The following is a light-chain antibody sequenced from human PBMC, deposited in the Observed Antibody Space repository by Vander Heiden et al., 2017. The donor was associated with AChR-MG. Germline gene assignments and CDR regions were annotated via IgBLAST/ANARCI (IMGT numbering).Light chain of an antibody. V-gene: IGLV2-14*03. CDR3: NSYTISSTMV. J-gene: IGLJ2*01. Sequence: QSALTPPASVSGSPGQSITISCTGTSSDVGAYNYVSWYQQHPGKAPKLMMYDVSNRPSGVSNRFSGSKSGNTASLIISGLQTEDEADYYCNSYTISSTMVFGGGTKLTVL. CDR1: SSDVGAYNY. CDR2: DVS.